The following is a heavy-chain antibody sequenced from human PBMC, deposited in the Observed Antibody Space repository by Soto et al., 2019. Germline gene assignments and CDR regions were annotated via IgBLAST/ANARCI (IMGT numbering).Heavy chain of an antibody. CDR1: GFTFSSYG. CDR3: AKGGDGYSYFDY. CDR2: ISYDGSNK. Sequence: QVQLVESGGGVVQPGRSLRLSCAASGFTFSSYGMHWVRQAPGKGLEWVAVISYDGSNKYYADSVKGRFTISRDNSKNTLYLQMNSLRAEDTAVYYCAKGGDGYSYFDYWGQGTLVTVSS. V-gene: IGHV3-30*18. D-gene: IGHD5-12*01. J-gene: IGHJ4*02.